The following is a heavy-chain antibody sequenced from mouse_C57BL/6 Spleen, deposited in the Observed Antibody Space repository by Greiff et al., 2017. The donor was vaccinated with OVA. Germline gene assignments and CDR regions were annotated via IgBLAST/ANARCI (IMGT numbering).Heavy chain of an antibody. CDR2: INPGSGGT. CDR3: ARDSNYGFDY. V-gene: IGHV1-54*01. J-gene: IGHJ2*01. Sequence: VQLVESGAELVRPGTSVKVSCKASGYAFTNYLIEWVKQRPGQGLEWIGVINPGSGGTNYNEKFKGKATLTADKSSSTAYMQLSSLTSEDSAVYFCARDSNYGFDYWGQGTTLTVSS. D-gene: IGHD2-5*01. CDR1: GYAFTNYL.